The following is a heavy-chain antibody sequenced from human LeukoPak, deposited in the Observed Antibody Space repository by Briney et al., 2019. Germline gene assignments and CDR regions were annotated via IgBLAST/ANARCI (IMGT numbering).Heavy chain of an antibody. CDR2: IYHSGST. D-gene: IGHD3-16*01. CDR3: ARESSQKGAHYMDV. CDR1: GYSISSGYY. J-gene: IGHJ6*03. V-gene: IGHV4-38-2*02. Sequence: SETLSLTCTVSGYSISSGYYWGWIRQPPGKGLEWIGSIYHSGSTYYNPSLKSRVTISVDTSKNQFSLKLSSVTAADTAVYYCARESSQKGAHYMDVWGKGTTVTISS.